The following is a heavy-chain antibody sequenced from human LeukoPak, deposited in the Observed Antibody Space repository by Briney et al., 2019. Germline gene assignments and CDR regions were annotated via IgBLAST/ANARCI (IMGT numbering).Heavy chain of an antibody. V-gene: IGHV3-74*01. D-gene: IGHD3-22*01. CDR1: GFTFSTSW. J-gene: IGHJ4*02. CDR3: ARAMISGSDY. CDR2: INSDGSTT. Sequence: GGSLRLSCAASGFTFSTSWMHWVRQAPGKGLVWVSRINSDGSTTTYADSVKGRFAISRDNAKNTVYLQMNSLRAEYTAVYYCARAMISGSDYWGQGTLVTVSS.